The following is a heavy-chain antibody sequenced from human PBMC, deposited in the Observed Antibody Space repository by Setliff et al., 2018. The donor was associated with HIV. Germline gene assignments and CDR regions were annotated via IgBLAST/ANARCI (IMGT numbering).Heavy chain of an antibody. Sequence: SVKVSCKASRGTFTTYAFSRVRQAPGQGLEWMGGIIPILNVAKYPQKFHGRVTITADKSTSTVYMELSSLRSEDTAMYYCARVLKGYSSSYEAFDIWGQGTKVTDSS. CDR1: RGTFTTYA. CDR2: IIPILNVA. CDR3: ARVLKGYSSSYEAFDI. D-gene: IGHD6-13*01. J-gene: IGHJ3*02. V-gene: IGHV1-69*10.